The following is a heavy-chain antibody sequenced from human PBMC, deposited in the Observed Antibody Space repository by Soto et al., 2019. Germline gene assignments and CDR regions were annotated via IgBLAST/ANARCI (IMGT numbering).Heavy chain of an antibody. CDR3: VRDLRITMVRGEDYYYGMDV. Sequence: PSETLSLTCAVSGGSISSSNWWSWVRQPPGKGLEWIGEIYHSGSTNYNPSLKSRVTISVDKSKNQFSLKLSSVTAADTAVYYCVRDLRITMVRGEDYYYGMDVWGQGTTVTVSS. CDR2: IYHSGST. J-gene: IGHJ6*02. V-gene: IGHV4-4*02. D-gene: IGHD3-10*01. CDR1: GGSISSSNW.